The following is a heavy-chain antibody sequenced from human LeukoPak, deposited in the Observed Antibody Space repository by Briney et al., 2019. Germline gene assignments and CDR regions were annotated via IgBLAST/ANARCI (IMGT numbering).Heavy chain of an antibody. Sequence: GASVKVSCKASGYTFTRYDINWVRQAPGQELGWMGRINPNSGGTNYAQKFQGWVTMTRDTSISTAYMELSRLRSDDTAVYYCARGGWQLEAFDIWGQGTMVTVSS. V-gene: IGHV1-2*04. CDR1: GYTFTRYD. CDR2: INPNSGGT. CDR3: ARGGWQLEAFDI. D-gene: IGHD6-6*01. J-gene: IGHJ3*02.